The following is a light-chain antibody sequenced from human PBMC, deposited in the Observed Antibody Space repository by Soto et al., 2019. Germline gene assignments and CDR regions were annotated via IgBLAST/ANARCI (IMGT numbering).Light chain of an antibody. CDR3: QQLNSYPLT. CDR1: QDINIY. V-gene: IGKV1-9*01. CDR2: EAS. J-gene: IGKJ4*01. Sequence: DIQLTQSPSFLSASVGDRVTITCRVSQDINIYLAWYQQKPGRAPKFLIYEASTLQSGVPSRFSGSGSGTDFTLTISGLQPEDSATYYCQQLNSYPLTFGGGTKVEIK.